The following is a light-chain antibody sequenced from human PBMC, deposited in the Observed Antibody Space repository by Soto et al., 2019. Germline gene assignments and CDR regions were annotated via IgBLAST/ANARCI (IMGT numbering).Light chain of an antibody. CDR1: SSDVGSYNL. J-gene: IGLJ1*01. CDR2: EGN. V-gene: IGLV2-23*01. Sequence: QSALTQPASVSGSPGQSITISCTGTSSDVGSYNLVSWYQQHPGKAPKLMIYEGNKRPSGVSSRFSGSKSGNTASLTISGLQAEHEADYYCCSYAGSSTCVFGTGTKLTVL. CDR3: CSYAGSSTCV.